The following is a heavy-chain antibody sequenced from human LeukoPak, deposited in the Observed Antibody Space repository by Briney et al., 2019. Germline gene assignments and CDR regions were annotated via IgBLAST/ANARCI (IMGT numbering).Heavy chain of an antibody. CDR3: ARGPFSYDSSGYADWYFDL. Sequence: ASVKVSCKVSGYTLTELSMHWVRQAPGKGLEWMGGFDPEDGETIYAQKFQGRVTMTRNTSISTAYMELSSLRSEDTAVYYCARGPFSYDSSGYADWYFDLWGRGTLVTVSS. J-gene: IGHJ2*01. CDR1: GYTLTELS. D-gene: IGHD3-22*01. V-gene: IGHV1-24*01. CDR2: FDPEDGET.